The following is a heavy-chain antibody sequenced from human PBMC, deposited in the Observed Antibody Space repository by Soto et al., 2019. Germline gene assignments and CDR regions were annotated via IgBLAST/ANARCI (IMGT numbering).Heavy chain of an antibody. D-gene: IGHD6-19*01. J-gene: IGHJ4*02. CDR2: IKSKTDGGTT. V-gene: IGHV3-15*07. Sequence: EVQLVESGGGLVKPGGSLKPPFEASGFTFGIVGLNWAPRAPGRGLEWVGRIKSKTDGGTTDYAAPVKGRFTISRDDSKNTLYLQMNSLKTEDTAVYYCTPLALKYSSGWYEFSDWGQGTLVTVSS. CDR1: GFTFGIVG. CDR3: TPLALKYSSGWYEFSD.